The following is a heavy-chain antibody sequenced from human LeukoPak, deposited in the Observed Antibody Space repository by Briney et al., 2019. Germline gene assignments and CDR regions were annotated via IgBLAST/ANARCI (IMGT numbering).Heavy chain of an antibody. D-gene: IGHD3-22*01. CDR2: IRSKACGGTT. J-gene: IGHJ4*02. CDR1: GFTFGDYA. CDR3: TRAPPHYYDSSGYYFDY. Sequence: GGSLRLSCTASGFTFGDYAMSWFRQAPGKGLEWVGFIRSKACGGTTEYAASVKGRFTISRDDSKSIAYLQMNSLKTEDTAVYYCTRAPPHYYDSSGYYFDYWGQGTLVTVSS. V-gene: IGHV3-49*03.